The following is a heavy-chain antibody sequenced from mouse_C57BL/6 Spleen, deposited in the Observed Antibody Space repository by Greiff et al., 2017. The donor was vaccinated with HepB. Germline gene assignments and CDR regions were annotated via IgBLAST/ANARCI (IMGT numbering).Heavy chain of an antibody. CDR1: GYTFTSYW. V-gene: IGHV1-53*01. D-gene: IGHD2-2*01. Sequence: QVQLQQPGTELVKPGASVKLSCKASGYTFTSYWMHWVKQRPGQGLEWIGNINPSNGGTNYNEKFKSKATLTVDKSSSTAYMQLSSLTSEDSAVDYCAGYGYFGSWFAYWGQGTLVTVSA. CDR3: AGYGYFGSWFAY. CDR2: INPSNGGT. J-gene: IGHJ3*01.